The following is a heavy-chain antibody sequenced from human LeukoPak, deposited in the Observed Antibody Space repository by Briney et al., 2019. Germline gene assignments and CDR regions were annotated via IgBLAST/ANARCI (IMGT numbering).Heavy chain of an antibody. Sequence: ASVKVSCKASGYTFTSYDVNWVRQATGQGLEWMGWRNPNSGNTGYAQKFQGRVTMTRNTSISTAYMELSSLRSEDTAVYYCARGRLGRYCSSTSCYRAYWFDPWGQGTLVTVSS. V-gene: IGHV1-8*01. CDR2: RNPNSGNT. J-gene: IGHJ5*02. D-gene: IGHD2-2*01. CDR1: GYTFTSYD. CDR3: ARGRLGRYCSSTSCYRAYWFDP.